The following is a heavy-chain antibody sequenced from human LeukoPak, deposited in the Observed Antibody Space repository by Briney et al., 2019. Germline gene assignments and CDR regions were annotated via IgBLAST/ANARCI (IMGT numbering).Heavy chain of an antibody. Sequence: PGGSLRLSCAASGFTVSSNYMSWVRQAPGKGLEGVSVIYSGGSTYYADSVKGRFTISRDNSKNTLYLQMNSLRAEDTAVYYCARGKQQLVLPDNWFDPWGQGTLVTVSS. CDR1: GFTVSSNY. CDR2: IYSGGST. J-gene: IGHJ5*02. V-gene: IGHV3-66*01. CDR3: ARGKQQLVLPDNWFDP. D-gene: IGHD6-13*01.